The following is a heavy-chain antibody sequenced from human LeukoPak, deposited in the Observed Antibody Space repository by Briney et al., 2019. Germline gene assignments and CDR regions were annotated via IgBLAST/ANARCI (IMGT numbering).Heavy chain of an antibody. CDR1: EFTFSSYS. CDR2: INNRGNSK. J-gene: IGHJ4*02. Sequence: GGSLRLSCAASEFTFSSYSMNWVRQAPGKGLEWVSYINNRGNSKSAAYSVKGPFTRSRDNTKSTLYLQMKRPRATDTAMYNCARNRSSGYLTLDYWGERSLVTDS. V-gene: IGHV3-48*04. CDR3: ARNRSSGYLTLDY. D-gene: IGHD3-22*01.